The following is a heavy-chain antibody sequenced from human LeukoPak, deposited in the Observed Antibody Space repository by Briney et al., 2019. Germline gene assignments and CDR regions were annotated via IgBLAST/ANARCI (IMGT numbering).Heavy chain of an antibody. CDR3: ARDPNYDILTGYYNLDYYYGMDV. V-gene: IGHV3-30*04. J-gene: IGHJ6*04. CDR2: ISYDGSNK. CDR1: GFTFSSYA. Sequence: GRSLTLSCAASGFTFSSYAMHWVRQAPGEGLEWVAVISYDGSNKYYADSVKGRFTISRDNSKNTLYLQMNSLRAEDTAVYYCARDPNYDILTGYYNLDYYYGMDVWGKGTTVTVSS. D-gene: IGHD3-9*01.